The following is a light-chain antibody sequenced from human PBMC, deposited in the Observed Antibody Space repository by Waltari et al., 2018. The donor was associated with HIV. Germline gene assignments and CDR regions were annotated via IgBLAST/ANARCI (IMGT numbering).Light chain of an antibody. J-gene: IGLJ1*01. V-gene: IGLV2-8*01. Sequence: QSALTQPPSASGSPGQSITISCTGTSSDMSEYSYVSWYQHHPGRAPKLIIVGVKERPSGVPDRFSGSRSGYSASLTVSGLQAEDEADYYCASYRGISNPYVFGTGTKVTVL. CDR2: GVK. CDR1: SSDMSEYSY. CDR3: ASYRGISNPYV.